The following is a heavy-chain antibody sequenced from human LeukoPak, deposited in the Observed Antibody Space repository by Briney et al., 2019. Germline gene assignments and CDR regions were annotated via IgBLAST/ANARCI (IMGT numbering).Heavy chain of an antibody. J-gene: IGHJ6*03. CDR2: INPNSGGT. D-gene: IGHD6-6*01. CDR3: ARDVAARRAYYYMDV. V-gene: IGHV1-2*02. Sequence: ASVKVSCKASGYTFTGYYMHWVRQAPGQGLEWMGWINPNSGGTNYAQKFQGRVTMTRDTSISTAYMELSRLRSDDTAVYYCARDVAARRAYYYMDVWGKGTTVTVSS. CDR1: GYTFTGYY.